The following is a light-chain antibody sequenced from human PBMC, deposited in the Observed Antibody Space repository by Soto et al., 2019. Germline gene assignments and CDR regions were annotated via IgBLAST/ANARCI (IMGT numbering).Light chain of an antibody. CDR2: EVS. Sequence: QSVLTQPASVSGSPGQSITISCTGTSSDVGTYNYVSWYQQYPGKAPKLIIFEVSHRPSRVSNRFSGSKSGNTASLTISGLQAEDEADYYCSSYSSTTFYVFGPGTKLTVL. CDR1: SSDVGTYNY. J-gene: IGLJ1*01. V-gene: IGLV2-14*01. CDR3: SSYSSTTFYV.